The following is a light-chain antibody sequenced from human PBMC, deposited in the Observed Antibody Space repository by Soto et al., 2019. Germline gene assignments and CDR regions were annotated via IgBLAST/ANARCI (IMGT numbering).Light chain of an antibody. Sequence: ERVMTQSQGTLSVSPGERATLSFISSQTIDTNLAWYQQKPGQAPRLLIFAASTRATGIPARFSGSGSGTEFSLTITSLQSEDFALYYCQQYNNRPPWTFGQGTKVDIK. J-gene: IGKJ1*01. CDR3: QQYNNRPPWT. CDR2: AAS. CDR1: QTIDTN. V-gene: IGKV3-15*01.